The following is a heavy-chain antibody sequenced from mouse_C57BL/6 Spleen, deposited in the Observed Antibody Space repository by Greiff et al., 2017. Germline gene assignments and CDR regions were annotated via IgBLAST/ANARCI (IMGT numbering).Heavy chain of an antibody. CDR1: GYTFTDYY. J-gene: IGHJ4*01. D-gene: IGHD2-3*01. Sequence: QVQLKESGAELVRPGASVKLSCKASGYTFTDYYINWVKQRPGQGLEWIARIYPGSGNTYYNEKFKGKATLTAEKSSSTAYMQLSSLTSEDSAVYFCARGDGYYVDYAMDYWGQGTSVTVSS. CDR3: ARGDGYYVDYAMDY. V-gene: IGHV1-76*01. CDR2: IYPGSGNT.